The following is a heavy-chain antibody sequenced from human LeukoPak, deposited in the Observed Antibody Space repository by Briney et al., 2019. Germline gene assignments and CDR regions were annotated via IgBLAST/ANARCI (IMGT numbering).Heavy chain of an antibody. V-gene: IGHV4-4*07. CDR2: ISITEGT. CDR1: GGSVNTYY. J-gene: IGHJ4*02. Sequence: SDTLSLTCSVSGGSVNTYYWSWIRQSAGKGLEWIGRISITEGTNYNPSLKSRVSMSVDASKNQVSLKLGSVTAADTAVYYCARLRRDINDWYADDCWGQGTLVTVSS. CDR3: ARLRRDINDWYADDC. D-gene: IGHD6-19*01.